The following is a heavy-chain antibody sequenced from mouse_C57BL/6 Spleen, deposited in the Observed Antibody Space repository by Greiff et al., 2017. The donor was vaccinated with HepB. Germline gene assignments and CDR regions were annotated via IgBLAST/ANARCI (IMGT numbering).Heavy chain of an antibody. Sequence: EVQVVESGGDLVKPGGSLKLSCAASGFTFSSYGMSWVRQTPDKRLEWVATISSGGSYTYYPDSVKGRFTISRDNAKNTLYLQMSSLKSEDTAMYYCARRGYYFYWGQGTLVTVSA. CDR2: ISSGGSYT. CDR1: GFTFSSYG. CDR3: ARRGYYFY. J-gene: IGHJ3*01. D-gene: IGHD2-3*01. V-gene: IGHV5-6*01.